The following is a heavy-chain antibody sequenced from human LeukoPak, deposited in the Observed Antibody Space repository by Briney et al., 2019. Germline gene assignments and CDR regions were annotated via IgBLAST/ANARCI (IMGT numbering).Heavy chain of an antibody. J-gene: IGHJ4*02. CDR2: ISYDGSNK. CDR1: GFTFSSYG. Sequence: GRSLRLSCAASGFTFSSYGMHWVRQAPGKGLEWVAVISYDGSNKYYADSVKGRFTISRDNSKNTLYLQMNSLRAEDTAVYYCAKDRRITMVRGVMEYWGQGTLVPVSS. V-gene: IGHV3-30*18. D-gene: IGHD3-10*01. CDR3: AKDRRITMVRGVMEY.